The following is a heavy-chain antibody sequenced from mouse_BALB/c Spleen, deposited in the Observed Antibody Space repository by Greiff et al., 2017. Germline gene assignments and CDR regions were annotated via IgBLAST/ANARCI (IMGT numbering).Heavy chain of an antibody. CDR2: IYPGDGDT. J-gene: IGHJ1*01. CDR3: ARGRGSYWYFDV. CDR1: GYAFSSSW. D-gene: IGHD1-3*01. Sequence: VQLQQSGPELVKPGASVKISCKASGYAFSSSWMNWVKQRPGQGLEWIGRIYPGDGDTNYNGKFKGKATLTADKSSSTAYMQLSSLTSVDSAVYFCARGRGSYWYFDVWGAGTTVTVSS. V-gene: IGHV1-82*01.